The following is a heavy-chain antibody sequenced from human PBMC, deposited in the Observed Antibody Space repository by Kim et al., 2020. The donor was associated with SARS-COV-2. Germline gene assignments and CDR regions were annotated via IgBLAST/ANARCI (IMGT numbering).Heavy chain of an antibody. Sequence: ASVKVSCKASGYTFTGYYMHWVRQAPGQGLEWMGWINPNSGGTNYAQKFQGRVTMTRDTSISTAYMELSRLRSDDTAVYYCASPDYDFWSGFPQYGMDVWGQGTTVTVSS. V-gene: IGHV1-2*02. D-gene: IGHD3-3*01. CDR1: GYTFTGYY. CDR2: INPNSGGT. J-gene: IGHJ6*02. CDR3: ASPDYDFWSGFPQYGMDV.